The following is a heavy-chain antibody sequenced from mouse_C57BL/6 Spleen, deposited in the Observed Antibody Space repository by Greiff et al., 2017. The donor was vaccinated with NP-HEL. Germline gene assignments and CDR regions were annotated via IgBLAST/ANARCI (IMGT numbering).Heavy chain of an antibody. D-gene: IGHD2-2*01. CDR3: AKEDYGYGFDY. CDR1: GYSITSGYY. V-gene: IGHV3-6*01. Sequence: EVKLMESGPGLVKPSQSLSLTCSVTGYSITSGYYWNWIRQFPGNKLEWMGYISYDGSNNYNPSLKNRISITRDTSKNQFFLKLNSVTTEDTATYYCAKEDYGYGFDYWGQGTTLTVSS. CDR2: ISYDGSN. J-gene: IGHJ2*01.